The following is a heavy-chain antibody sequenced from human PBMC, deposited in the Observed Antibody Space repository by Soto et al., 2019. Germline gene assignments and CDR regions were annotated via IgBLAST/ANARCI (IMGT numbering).Heavy chain of an antibody. CDR1: GFTFSDYY. V-gene: IGHV3-11*06. J-gene: IGHJ6*02. CDR2: ISSSSSYT. CDR3: ARDHSYGQGDGMDV. D-gene: IGHD5-18*01. Sequence: PGGSLRLSCAASGFTFSDYYMSWIRQAPGKGLEWVSYISSSSSYTNYADSVKGRFTISRDNAKNSLYLQMNSLRAEDTAVYYCARDHSYGQGDGMDVWGQGTTVTVSS.